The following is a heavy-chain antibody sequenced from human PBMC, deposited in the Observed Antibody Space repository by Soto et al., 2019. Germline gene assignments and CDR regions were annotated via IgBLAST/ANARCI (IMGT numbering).Heavy chain of an antibody. CDR3: ARGGYGSGTRRGYYMDV. Sequence: ASVKVSCKASGYTFTSYGISWVRQAPGQGLEWMGWISAYNGNTNYAQKLQGRVTMTTDTSTSTAYMELRGLRSDDTAVYYCARGGYGSGTRRGYYMDVWGKGTTVTVSS. V-gene: IGHV1-18*01. J-gene: IGHJ6*03. D-gene: IGHD3-10*01. CDR1: GYTFTSYG. CDR2: ISAYNGNT.